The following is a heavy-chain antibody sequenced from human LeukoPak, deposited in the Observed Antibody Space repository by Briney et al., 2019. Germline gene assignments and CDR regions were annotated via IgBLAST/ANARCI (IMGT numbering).Heavy chain of an antibody. Sequence: PSETLSLTCTVSGGSISSYYWSWIRQPPGKGLEWIGYIYYSGSTNYNPSLKSRVTVSVDTSKNQFSLKLSSVTAADTAVYYCARHVKWLAGGAFDIWGQGTTVTVSS. CDR2: IYYSGST. V-gene: IGHV4-59*01. CDR3: ARHVKWLAGGAFDI. CDR1: GGSISSYY. D-gene: IGHD6-19*01. J-gene: IGHJ3*02.